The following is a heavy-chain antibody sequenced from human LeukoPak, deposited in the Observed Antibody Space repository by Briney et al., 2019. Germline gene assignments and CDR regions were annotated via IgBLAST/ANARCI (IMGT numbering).Heavy chain of an antibody. CDR2: INPNGGGT. CDR1: GYTFTGYY. CDR3: ARSRRDYYDSSGLGGAFDY. J-gene: IGHJ4*02. Sequence: GAEVKVCCKASGYTFTGYYMHWVRQAPGQGLEWMGWINPNGGGTNYAQKFQGRVTMTRDTSISTAYMELSRLRSDDTAVYYCARSRRDYYDSSGLGGAFDYWGQGTLVTVSS. D-gene: IGHD3-22*01. V-gene: IGHV1-2*02.